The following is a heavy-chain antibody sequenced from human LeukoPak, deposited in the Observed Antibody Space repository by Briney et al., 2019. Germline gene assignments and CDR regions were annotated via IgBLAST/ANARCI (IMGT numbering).Heavy chain of an antibody. J-gene: IGHJ6*03. CDR1: GGTFISYA. D-gene: IGHD1-26*01. Sequence: SVKVSCKASGGTFISYAISWVRQAPGQGREWMGGIIPIIGTANYAQKFQGRVTITTDESTSTAYMELSSLRSEDTAVYYCARVDGGSKPYYYYYMDVWGKGTTVTVSS. V-gene: IGHV1-69*05. CDR2: IIPIIGTA. CDR3: ARVDGGSKPYYYYYMDV.